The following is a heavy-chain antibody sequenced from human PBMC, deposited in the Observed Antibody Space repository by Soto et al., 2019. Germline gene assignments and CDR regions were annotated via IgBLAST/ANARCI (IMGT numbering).Heavy chain of an antibody. V-gene: IGHV1-46*01. D-gene: IGHD2-2*01. CDR3: ARGVCTTTTCLVGDF. CDR1: GYTFTSYY. CDR2: INPSGGST. Sequence: QVQLVQSGAEVKKPGASVKISCKSSGYTFTSYYMHWVRQAPGQGLEWMGMINPSGGSTNYAQRFQGRVTMTRDTSTSTVYMDLSDLRSEDTAVYYCARGVCTTTTCLVGDFWGQATLVTVSS. J-gene: IGHJ4*02.